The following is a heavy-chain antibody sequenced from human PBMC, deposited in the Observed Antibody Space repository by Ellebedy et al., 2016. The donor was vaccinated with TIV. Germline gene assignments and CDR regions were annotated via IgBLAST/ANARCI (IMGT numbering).Heavy chain of an antibody. CDR2: IYDMGGIGST. J-gene: IGHJ6*02. CDR1: GASVSTSY. Sequence: MPSETLSLTCTVSGASVSTSYWSWIRQAPGRGLEWIGYIYDMGGIGSTNYLPSLKSRVLISGDTSKNQLSLSLTSLTAADTAVYYCARGVMGYYSYGMDVWGQGTTVTVSS. V-gene: IGHV4-59*02. CDR3: ARGVMGYYSYGMDV. D-gene: IGHD2-21*01.